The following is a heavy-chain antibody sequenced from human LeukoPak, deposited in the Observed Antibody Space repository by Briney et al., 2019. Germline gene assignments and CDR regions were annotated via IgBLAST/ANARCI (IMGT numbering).Heavy chain of an antibody. CDR2: IKQDGSEK. CDR1: GFTFSSFW. V-gene: IGHV3-7*01. Sequence: GGSLRLSCAASGFTFSSFWMSWVRQAPGKRLGWVANIKQDGSEKYYIDSVKGRFTISRDNAKMSLDLQMNSLRAEDTALYYCATTGHSSSWYYFDYWGRGTLVTVSS. CDR3: ATTGHSSSWYYFDY. J-gene: IGHJ4*02. D-gene: IGHD6-13*01.